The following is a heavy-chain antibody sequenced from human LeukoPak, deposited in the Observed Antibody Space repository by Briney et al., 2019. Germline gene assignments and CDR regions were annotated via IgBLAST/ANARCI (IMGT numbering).Heavy chain of an antibody. J-gene: IGHJ3*01. D-gene: IGHD4-23*01. V-gene: IGHV3-23*01. CDR1: GFTFSTYD. CDR2: ISGSDATT. Sequence: PGGSLRLSCATSGFTFSTYDINWVRQAPGKGLEWVSAISGSDATTYYADSVKGRFTISRDSSKNTVFLQMNNLRADDTAVYFCAKDRMVGGNLWGQGTMVTVSS. CDR3: AKDRMVGGNL.